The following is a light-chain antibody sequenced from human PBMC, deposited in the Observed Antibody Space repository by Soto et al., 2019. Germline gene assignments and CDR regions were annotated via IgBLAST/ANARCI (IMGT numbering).Light chain of an antibody. J-gene: IGKJ5*01. Sequence: DIQMTQSPSSLSASVGDRFTITCLATQSIRIYLNWYQQKPGKAPKLLIYAASTLQTGVPSRFRGSGSGTEFTLTISSLKTEDFANYHCQQLTSYHRSTFGQGTRLEIK. CDR3: QQLTSYHRST. CDR2: AAS. V-gene: IGKV1-9*01. CDR1: QSIRIY.